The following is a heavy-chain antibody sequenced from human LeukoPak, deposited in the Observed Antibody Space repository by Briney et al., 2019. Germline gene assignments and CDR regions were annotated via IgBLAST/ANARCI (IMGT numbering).Heavy chain of an antibody. D-gene: IGHD7-27*01. CDR3: AGGFILTGKGWFDP. J-gene: IGHJ5*02. Sequence: SETLSLTCAVSGGSISSGSFSWTWIRQPPGRDLEWIGYISHSDSTYYNPSLKSRVTISLDRSENQFSLRLSSVTAADTAVYYCAGGFILTGKGWFDPWGQGTLVTVPS. CDR1: GGSISSGSFS. V-gene: IGHV4-30-2*01. CDR2: ISHSDST.